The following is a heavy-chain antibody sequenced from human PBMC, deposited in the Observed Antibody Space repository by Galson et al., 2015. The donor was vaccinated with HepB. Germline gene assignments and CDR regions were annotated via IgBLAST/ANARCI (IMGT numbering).Heavy chain of an antibody. CDR1: GYIFTNYY. Sequence: LVKVSCKASGYIFTNYYMQWVRQAPGQGLEWMGWINPNSGGTNFAHKLQGRVTTTSDTSISTAYMELSRLRSDDTAVYYCARDNPSYYSSTSCYLSLSMDVWGKGTTVTVSS. V-gene: IGHV1-2*02. J-gene: IGHJ6*03. CDR3: ARDNPSYYSSTSCYLSLSMDV. D-gene: IGHD2-2*01. CDR2: INPNSGGT.